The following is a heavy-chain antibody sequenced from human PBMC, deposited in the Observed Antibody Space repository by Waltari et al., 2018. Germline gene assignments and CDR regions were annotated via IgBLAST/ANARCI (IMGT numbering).Heavy chain of an antibody. Sequence: QVQLQESGPGLVKPSETLSLTCTVSGGSISSHYWSWIRQPPGKGLEWIGYIYYSGSTNYNPSLKSRVTISVDTSKNQFSLKLSSVTAADTAVYYCASGALNILTGYYDHDAFDIWGQGTMVTVSS. J-gene: IGHJ3*02. D-gene: IGHD3-9*01. V-gene: IGHV4-59*11. CDR3: ASGALNILTGYYDHDAFDI. CDR2: IYYSGST. CDR1: GGSISSHY.